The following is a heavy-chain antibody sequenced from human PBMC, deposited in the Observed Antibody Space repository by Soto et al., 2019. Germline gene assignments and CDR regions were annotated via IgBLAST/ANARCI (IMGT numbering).Heavy chain of an antibody. V-gene: IGHV1-3*01. J-gene: IGHJ4*02. CDR3: ASLDTARIQIAGY. CDR2: INVGNGDT. D-gene: IGHD5-18*01. Sequence: GASVKVSCKTSGYTFTSFAVHWVRQASGQRLEWMGWINVGNGDTKSSQNLRGRFTISRDSAKNSMYLQMNSLTVEDTAIYYCASLDTARIQIAGYWGQGIQVTVSS. CDR1: GYTFTSFA.